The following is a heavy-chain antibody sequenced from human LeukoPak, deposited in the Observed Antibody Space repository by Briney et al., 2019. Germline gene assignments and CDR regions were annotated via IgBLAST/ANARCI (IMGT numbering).Heavy chain of an antibody. J-gene: IGHJ6*02. Sequence: GGSLRLSCAASGFTFSGSAMHWVRQASGKGLEWVGRIRSKANSYATAYAASVKGRFTIFRDDSKNTAYLQMNSLKTEDTAVYYCTRHEPMGGWYAYGMDVWGQGTTVTVSS. CDR3: TRHEPMGGWYAYGMDV. V-gene: IGHV3-73*01. CDR2: IRSKANSYAT. D-gene: IGHD6-19*01. CDR1: GFTFSGSA.